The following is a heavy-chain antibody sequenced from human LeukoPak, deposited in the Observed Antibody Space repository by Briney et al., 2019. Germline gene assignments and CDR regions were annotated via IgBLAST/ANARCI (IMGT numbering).Heavy chain of an antibody. Sequence: ASVKVSCKASGGTFNSYAISWVRQAPGQGLEWMGGIIPIFGTANYAQKFQGRVTITADESTSTAYMELSSLRSGDTAVYYCARDGAAAGFDYWGQGTLVSVSS. J-gene: IGHJ4*02. CDR3: ARDGAAAGFDY. V-gene: IGHV1-69*13. CDR1: GGTFNSYA. CDR2: IIPIFGTA. D-gene: IGHD6-13*01.